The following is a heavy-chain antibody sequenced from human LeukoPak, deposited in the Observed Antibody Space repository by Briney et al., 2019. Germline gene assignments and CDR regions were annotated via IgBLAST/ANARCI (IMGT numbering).Heavy chain of an antibody. CDR3: ARHCRAVLVVPVARGDYFDY. J-gene: IGHJ4*02. CDR2: INHDGKET. D-gene: IGHD2-2*01. V-gene: IGHV3-7*01. Sequence: GESLRLSCAGSGFIFKKSWMTWVRQAPGKGLEWVANINHDGKETYYADSVRGRFTISRDNAKNSIYLQMNSLRGEDTAVYYCARHCRAVLVVPVARGDYFDYLGQGTLVTVSS. CDR1: GFIFKKSW.